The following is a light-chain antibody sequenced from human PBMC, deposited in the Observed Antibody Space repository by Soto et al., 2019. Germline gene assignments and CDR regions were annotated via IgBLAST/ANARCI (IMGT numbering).Light chain of an antibody. CDR1: QSVLYSSNNKNY. J-gene: IGKJ1*01. Sequence: DIVMTQSPDSLAVSLGERATINCKSSQSVLYSSNNKNYLAWYQQKPGQPPKLLIYWASIRESGVPDRFSGSGSGTDFTLTISSLRAEDVAVYYCQQYYSTPWTFGQGTKVEIK. V-gene: IGKV4-1*01. CDR2: WAS. CDR3: QQYYSTPWT.